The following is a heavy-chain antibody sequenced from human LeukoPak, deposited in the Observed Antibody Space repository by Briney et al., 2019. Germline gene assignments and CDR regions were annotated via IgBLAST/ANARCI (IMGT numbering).Heavy chain of an antibody. CDR1: GYSFTSYW. D-gene: IGHD3-9*01. CDR3: ARQGLEDFDWLTTYDY. CDR2: IDPSDSYT. J-gene: IGHJ4*02. Sequence: GESLKISCKGSGYSFTSYWISWVRQMPGKGLEWMGRIDPSDSYTNYSPSFQGHVTISADKSISTAYLQWSSLKASDTAMYYCARQGLEDFDWLTTYDYWGQGTLVTVSS. V-gene: IGHV5-10-1*01.